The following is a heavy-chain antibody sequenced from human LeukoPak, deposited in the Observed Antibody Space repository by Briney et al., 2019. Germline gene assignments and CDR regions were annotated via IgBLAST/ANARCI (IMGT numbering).Heavy chain of an antibody. V-gene: IGHV3-23*01. CDR1: GFTFSSYA. CDR2: ISGSGGST. CDR3: AKDGVYSSSWYDFDY. D-gene: IGHD6-13*01. J-gene: IGHJ4*02. Sequence: GGSLRLSCAASGFTFSSYAMSWVRQAPGKGLEWVSAISGSGGSTYYADSVKGRFTTSRDNSKNTLYLQMNSLRAEDTAVYYCAKDGVYSSSWYDFDYWGQGTLVTVSS.